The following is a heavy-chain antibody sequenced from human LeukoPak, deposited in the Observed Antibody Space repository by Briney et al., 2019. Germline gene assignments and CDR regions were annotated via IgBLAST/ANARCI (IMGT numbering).Heavy chain of an antibody. J-gene: IGHJ6*03. CDR2: ISSSSSTI. CDR1: GFTFSSYS. D-gene: IGHD5-12*01. Sequence: GGSLRLSCAASGFTFSSYSMNWVRQAPGKGLEWVSYISSSSSTIYYADSVKGRFTISRDNAKNSLYLQMNSLRAEDTAVYYCARAPRSWLRLFNYYYYMDVWGKGTTVTVSS. V-gene: IGHV3-48*01. CDR3: ARAPRSWLRLFNYYYYMDV.